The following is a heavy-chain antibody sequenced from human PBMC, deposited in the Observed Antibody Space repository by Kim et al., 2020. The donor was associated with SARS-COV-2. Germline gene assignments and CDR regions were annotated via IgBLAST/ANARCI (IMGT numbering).Heavy chain of an antibody. V-gene: IGHV4-38-2*02. CDR2: TYYREDT. CDR3: AEHLEGYDYVWGSYRPFYFDY. J-gene: IGHJ4*02. Sequence: SETLSLTCSVSGYSISSGSFWGWIRQSPGKGLEWIGSTYYREDTYYSPSLKSRVAISVDTSKNQFSLRLSSVTAADTAVYYCAEHLEGYDYVWGSYRPFYFDYWGQGILVTVSS. CDR1: GYSISSGSF. D-gene: IGHD3-16*02.